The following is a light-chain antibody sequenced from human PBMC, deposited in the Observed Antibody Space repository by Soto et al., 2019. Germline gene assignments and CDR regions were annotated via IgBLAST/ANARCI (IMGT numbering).Light chain of an antibody. Sequence: EMVMTQSPVTLSGSPGERVTLSCRASRTISRNLAWYQQKPGQAPSLLIYGASTSATGIPDRFSGSGSGTEFTLTSNSLQSEDFAMYYCQPHNNWPVVTFGGGTRVVIK. CDR2: GAS. CDR1: RTISRN. CDR3: QPHNNWPVVT. J-gene: IGKJ4*01. V-gene: IGKV3-15*01.